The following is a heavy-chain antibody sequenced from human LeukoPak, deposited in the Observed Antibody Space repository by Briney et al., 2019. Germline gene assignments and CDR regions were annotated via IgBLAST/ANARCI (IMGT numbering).Heavy chain of an antibody. J-gene: IGHJ6*03. Sequence: PSQTLSLTCTVSGGSISSGSYYWSWIRQPAGKGLEWIGRIYTSGSTNYNPSLKSRVTISVDTSKNQFSLKLSSVTAADTAVYYCARESSSPPFDYYYYYMDVWGKGTTVTISS. V-gene: IGHV4-61*02. D-gene: IGHD6-13*01. CDR1: GGSISSGSYY. CDR2: IYTSGST. CDR3: ARESSSPPFDYYYYYMDV.